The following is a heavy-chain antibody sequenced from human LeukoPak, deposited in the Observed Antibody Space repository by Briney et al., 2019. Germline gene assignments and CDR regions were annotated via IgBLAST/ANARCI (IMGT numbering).Heavy chain of an antibody. CDR1: GFTFSNYA. D-gene: IGHD3-10*01. CDR2: ISYDGSNK. J-gene: IGHJ4*02. V-gene: IGHV3-30*04. Sequence: GGSLRLSCAASGFTFSNYALHWVRQAPGKGLEWVAVISYDGSNKFYADSVRGRFTISRDNSKNTLFLQMNSLRPEDTAVYYCARDIYGSGPPVGDAIDYWGQGTLVTVSS. CDR3: ARDIYGSGPPVGDAIDY.